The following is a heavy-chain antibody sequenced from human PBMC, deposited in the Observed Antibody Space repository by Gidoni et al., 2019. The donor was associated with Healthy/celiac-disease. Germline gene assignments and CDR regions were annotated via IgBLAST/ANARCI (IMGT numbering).Heavy chain of an antibody. J-gene: IGHJ4*02. CDR1: GFTFSSYA. CDR2: ISYDGSNK. V-gene: IGHV3-30-3*01. Sequence: QVQLVESGGGVVQPGRSLRLSCAASGFTFSSYAMHWVRQAPGKGLEWVAVISYDGSNKYYADSVKGRFTISRDNSKNTLYLQMNSLRAEDTAVYYCARGRYSYGDYWGQGTLVTVSS. CDR3: ARGRYSYGDY. D-gene: IGHD5-18*01.